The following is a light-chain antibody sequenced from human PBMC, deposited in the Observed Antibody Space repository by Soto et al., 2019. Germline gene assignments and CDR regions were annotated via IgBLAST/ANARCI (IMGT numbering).Light chain of an antibody. CDR1: QSVSSSY. J-gene: IGKJ2*01. CDR2: GAS. Sequence: EIVLTQSPGTLSLSPGERATLYCRASQSVSSSYLAWYQQKPGQAPRLLIYGASSRATGIPDRFSGSGSGTDFTLTISRLEPEDFAVYYFQQYGSSPYTFFQGTQLEIK. V-gene: IGKV3-20*01. CDR3: QQYGSSPYT.